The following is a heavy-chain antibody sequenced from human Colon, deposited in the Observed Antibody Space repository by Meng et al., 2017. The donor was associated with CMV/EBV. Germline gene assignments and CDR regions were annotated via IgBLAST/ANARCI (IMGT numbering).Heavy chain of an antibody. CDR2: IYDSGST. CDR1: GDSISSGDYY. D-gene: IGHD3-10*01. V-gene: IGHV4-30-4*01. Sequence: GDSISSGDYYWSWIRQSPGKGLEWIGYIYDSGSTFYSPTLGSRVVVSVDKSTNQFFLRLTSVTAADTAVYYCARQQGSGSYVDSFDNWGQGILVTVSS. CDR3: ARQQGSGSYVDSFDN. J-gene: IGHJ4*02.